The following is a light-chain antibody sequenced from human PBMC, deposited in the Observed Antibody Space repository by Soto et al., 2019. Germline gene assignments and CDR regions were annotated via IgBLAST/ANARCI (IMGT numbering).Light chain of an antibody. CDR2: AAS. J-gene: IGKJ5*01. Sequence: DIQMTQSPSSLSASVGDRVTITCRASQSISSYLNWYQQKPGKAPKLLIYAASSLQSGVPSRFSGSGSGTDFTLTISSLQPEDFETYYCQQSYSTSITFGQGTRLDIX. V-gene: IGKV1-39*01. CDR1: QSISSY. CDR3: QQSYSTSIT.